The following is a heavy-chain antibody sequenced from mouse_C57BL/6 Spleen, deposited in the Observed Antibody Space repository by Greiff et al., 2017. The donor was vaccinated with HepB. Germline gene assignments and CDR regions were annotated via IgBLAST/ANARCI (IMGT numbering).Heavy chain of an antibody. CDR1: GYAFSSYW. V-gene: IGHV1-80*01. J-gene: IGHJ1*03. D-gene: IGHD1-3*01. CDR3: ASDVTKGHCYFDV. Sequence: QVQLQQSGAELVKPGASVKISCKASGYAFSSYWMNWVKQRTGKGLEWIGQIYPGDGDTNYNGKFKGKATLTADKSSSTAYMQLSSLTSEDSAVYFCASDVTKGHCYFDVWGTGTTVTVSS. CDR2: IYPGDGDT.